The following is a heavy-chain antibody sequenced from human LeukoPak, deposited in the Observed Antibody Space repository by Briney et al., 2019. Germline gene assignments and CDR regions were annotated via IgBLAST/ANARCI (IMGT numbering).Heavy chain of an antibody. D-gene: IGHD2-8*01. V-gene: IGHV4-59*08. Sequence: SETLSLTCTVSGGSINNYYWNWIRQPPGKELEWIGYTHYTGNTKSNPSLKSRVTTSVDTSKSQFSLKLSSVTAADTAVYYCAKWSSTLKAFDFWGQGILVIVSS. CDR2: THYTGNT. CDR3: AKWSSTLKAFDF. J-gene: IGHJ4*02. CDR1: GGSINNYY.